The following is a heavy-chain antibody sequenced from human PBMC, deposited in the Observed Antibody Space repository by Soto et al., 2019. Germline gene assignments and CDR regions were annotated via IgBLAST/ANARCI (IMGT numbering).Heavy chain of an antibody. CDR1: GFTFSSYA. J-gene: IGHJ4*02. V-gene: IGHV3-30-3*01. Sequence: QVQLVESGGGVVQPGRSLRLSCVASGFTFSSYAIHWVRQAPGKGLEWVAVISYAGSNKYYADSVKGRFTISRDNSKNTLYLQMNSLRAEDTAVYYCARPEGAYDYVWGTFDYWGQGTLVTVSS. CDR2: ISYAGSNK. D-gene: IGHD3-16*01. CDR3: ARPEGAYDYVWGTFDY.